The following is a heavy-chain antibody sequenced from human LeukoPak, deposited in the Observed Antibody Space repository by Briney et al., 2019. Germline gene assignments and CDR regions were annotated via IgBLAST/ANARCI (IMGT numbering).Heavy chain of an antibody. Sequence: PSETLSLTCAVYGGSFSGYYWSWIRQPPGKGLGWIGEINHSGSTNYNPSLKSRVTISVDTSKNQFSLKLSSVTAADTAVYYCARRSLLRGYSYGYPNWFDPWGQGTLVTVSS. CDR3: ARRSLLRGYSYGYPNWFDP. CDR2: INHSGST. CDR1: GGSFSGYY. V-gene: IGHV4-34*01. J-gene: IGHJ5*02. D-gene: IGHD5-18*01.